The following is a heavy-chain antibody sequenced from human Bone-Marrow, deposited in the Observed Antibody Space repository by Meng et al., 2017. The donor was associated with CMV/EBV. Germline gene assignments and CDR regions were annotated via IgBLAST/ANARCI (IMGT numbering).Heavy chain of an antibody. CDR3: ELRYDSGGYYQ. CDR2: IKQDGSEK. Sequence: GESLKISCAASGFTFSSYWMSWVRQAPGKGLEWVANIKQDGSEKYYVDSVKGRFTISRDNAKNSLYLQMNSLRAEDTAVYYCELRYDSGGYYQWGQRTLVTVSS. D-gene: IGHD3-22*01. J-gene: IGHJ4*02. CDR1: GFTFSSYW. V-gene: IGHV3-7*01.